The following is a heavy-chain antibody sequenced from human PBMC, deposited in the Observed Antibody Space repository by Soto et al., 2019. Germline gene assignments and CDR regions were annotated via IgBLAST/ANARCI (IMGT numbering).Heavy chain of an antibody. Sequence: SETLSLTCAVSGDSINNSYWSWIRQPPGKRLEWIGNIYYTGTTTYNPSLESRVTMSVDTSKNQFSPKLSSVTAADTAVYYCARGTVVAATTYYYYYGMDVWGQGTTVTVSS. J-gene: IGHJ6*02. CDR1: GDSINNSY. CDR3: ARGTVVAATTYYYYYGMDV. V-gene: IGHV4-59*12. D-gene: IGHD2-15*01. CDR2: IYYTGTT.